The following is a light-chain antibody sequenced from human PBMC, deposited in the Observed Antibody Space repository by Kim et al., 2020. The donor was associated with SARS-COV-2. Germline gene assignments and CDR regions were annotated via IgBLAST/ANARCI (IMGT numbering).Light chain of an antibody. CDR3: GTWDSSLSAWVV. CDR1: SSNIGNNY. CDR2: DNN. Sequence: QSVLTQPPSASAAPGQKVTISCSGSSSNIGNNYVSWYQQLPGTAPKLLIYDNNKRPSGIPDRFSGSKSGTSATLGITGLQTGDEADYYCGTWDSSLSAWVVVGGGAKVAVL. J-gene: IGLJ3*02. V-gene: IGLV1-51*01.